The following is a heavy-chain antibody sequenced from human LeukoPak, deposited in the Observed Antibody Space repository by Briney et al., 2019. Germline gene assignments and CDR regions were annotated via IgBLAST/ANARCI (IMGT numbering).Heavy chain of an antibody. V-gene: IGHV3-53*04. CDR3: ARDRAAAAISDGDYYGMDV. CDR2: IYSGSGT. Sequence: GGSLRLSCAASGFTVSSSYMSWVRQAPGEGLEWVSVIYSGSGTYYADSVKGRFTISRHNSKNTLYLQMNSLRAEDTAVYYCARDRAAAAISDGDYYGMDVWGQGTTVTVSS. J-gene: IGHJ6*02. D-gene: IGHD6-13*01. CDR1: GFTVSSSY.